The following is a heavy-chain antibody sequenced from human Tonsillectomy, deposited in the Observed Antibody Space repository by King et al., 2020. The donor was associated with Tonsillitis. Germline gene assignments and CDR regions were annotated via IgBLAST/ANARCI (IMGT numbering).Heavy chain of an antibody. D-gene: IGHD3-22*01. J-gene: IGHJ4*02. CDR3: AKDGSNYDGSGYVDY. Sequence: VQLVESGGGLVQPGGSLRLSCTASGFTFSTYVMNWVRQAPGKGLEWVSAISGGGDYTYYADAVKGRLTISRDNSKNVLYLQLNSLRAEDTALYYCAKDGSNYDGSGYVDYWGQGALVTVSS. CDR1: GFTFSTYV. V-gene: IGHV3-23*04. CDR2: ISGGGDYT.